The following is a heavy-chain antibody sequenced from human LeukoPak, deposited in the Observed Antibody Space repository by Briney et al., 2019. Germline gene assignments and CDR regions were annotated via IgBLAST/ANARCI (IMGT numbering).Heavy chain of an antibody. CDR2: INHSGST. J-gene: IGHJ6*02. CDR1: GGSFSGYY. Sequence: SETLSLTCAVYGGSFSGYYWSWIRQPPGKGLEWIGEINHSGSTNYNPSLKSRVTISVDTSKNQFFLKLSSVTAADTAVYYCNSLEWLKGSYGMDVWGQGTTVTVSS. CDR3: NSLEWLKGSYGMDV. D-gene: IGHD3-3*01. V-gene: IGHV4-34*01.